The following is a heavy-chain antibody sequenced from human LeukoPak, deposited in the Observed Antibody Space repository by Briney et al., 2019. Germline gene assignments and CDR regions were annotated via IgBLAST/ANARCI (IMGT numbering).Heavy chain of an antibody. CDR3: ARGGWYHYGMDV. D-gene: IGHD6-19*01. V-gene: IGHV6-1*01. Sequence: SQTLSLTCAISGDSVSSNSATWNWIRQSPSRGLEWLRRTYYRSKWYNDYATSVKSRISINPDTSKNQFSLQLNSVTPEDTAVYYCARGGWYHYGMDVWGQGTTVTVSS. CDR1: GDSVSSNSAT. J-gene: IGHJ6*02. CDR2: TYYRSKWYN.